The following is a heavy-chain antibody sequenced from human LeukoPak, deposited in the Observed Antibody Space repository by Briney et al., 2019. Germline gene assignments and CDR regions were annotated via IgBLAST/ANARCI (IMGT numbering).Heavy chain of an antibody. CDR2: IASSLGAT. J-gene: IGHJ4*02. D-gene: IGHD4-17*01. Sequence: GGSLRLSCAASGFTFSTCAMSWVRQAPGKGREWVAGIASSLGATYYADSVKGRFRVSRDNSRSTLNLQMNKLRTEDTAIYSCAKSPPPSDRGDFSYHFDFWGQGTLVTVSS. V-gene: IGHV3-23*01. CDR1: GFTFSTCA. CDR3: AKSPPPSDRGDFSYHFDF.